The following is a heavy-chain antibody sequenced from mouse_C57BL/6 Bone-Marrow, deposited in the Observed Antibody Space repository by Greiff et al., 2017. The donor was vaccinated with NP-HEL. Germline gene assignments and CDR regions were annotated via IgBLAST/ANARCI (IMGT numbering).Heavy chain of an antibody. CDR3: ARVIYYGYDY. Sequence: EVMLVESEGGLVQPGSSMKLSCTASGFTFSDYYMAWVRQVPEKGLEWVANINYDGSSTYYLDSLKSRFIISRDNAKNILYLQMSSLKSEDTATYYCARVIYYGYDYWGQGTLVTVSA. D-gene: IGHD2-2*01. J-gene: IGHJ3*01. CDR1: GFTFSDYY. CDR2: INYDGSST. V-gene: IGHV5-16*01.